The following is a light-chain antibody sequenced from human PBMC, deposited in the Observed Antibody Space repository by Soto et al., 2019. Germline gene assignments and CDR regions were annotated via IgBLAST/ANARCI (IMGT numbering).Light chain of an antibody. CDR1: SSDVGGYKY. CDR3: CSYGGSYV. V-gene: IGLV2-11*01. CDR2: DVT. Sequence: QSALTQPRSVSGSPGQSVIISCTGASSDVGGYKYVSWYQQHPGKAPKLMIYDVTKRPSGVPDRFSGSKSDSTASLTISGLQAEDEADYYCCSYGGSYVFGTGTKLTVL. J-gene: IGLJ1*01.